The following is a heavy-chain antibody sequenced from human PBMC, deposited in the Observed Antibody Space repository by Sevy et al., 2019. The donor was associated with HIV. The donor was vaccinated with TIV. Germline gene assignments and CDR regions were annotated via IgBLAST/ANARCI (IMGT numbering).Heavy chain of an antibody. D-gene: IGHD3-10*01. CDR1: GFTFGDYA. CDR3: TGRKGAQSIFDS. CDR2: LKHKAYDGTL. Sequence: GGSLRLSCTGSGFTFGDYAMSWVRQAPGKGLEWVALLKHKAYDGTLDYAATAKGRFSIAKDDSKSIAHLQMNDQKTEETAIYYCTGRKGAQSIFDSWGQGALVTVSS. V-gene: IGHV3-49*04. J-gene: IGHJ4*02.